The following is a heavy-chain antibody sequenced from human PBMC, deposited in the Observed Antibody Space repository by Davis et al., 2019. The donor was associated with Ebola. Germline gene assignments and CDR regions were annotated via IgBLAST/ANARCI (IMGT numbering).Heavy chain of an antibody. D-gene: IGHD3-3*01. J-gene: IGHJ4*02. Sequence: PSETLSLTCTVSGGSISSYYWSWIRQPPGKGLEWIGYIYYSGSTNYNPSLKSRVTISVDTSKNQFSLKLSSVTAADTAVYYCARVGIFGVVTNFDYWGQGTLVTVSS. V-gene: IGHV4-59*01. CDR3: ARVGIFGVVTNFDY. CDR2: IYYSGST. CDR1: GGSISSYY.